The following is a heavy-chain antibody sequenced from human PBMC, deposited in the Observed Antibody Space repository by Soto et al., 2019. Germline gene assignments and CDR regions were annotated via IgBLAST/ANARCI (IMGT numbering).Heavy chain of an antibody. Sequence: ASVKVSCKASGYTFTTYALHWLRQAPGQRLECMGWISSGNGDIKYSEKFQGRVTITRDTSASTASMELSSLSFEDTAVYYCARAYGTSWYANWGQGTLVTVSS. J-gene: IGHJ4*02. V-gene: IGHV1-3*01. CDR1: GYTFTTYA. CDR3: ARAYGTSWYAN. D-gene: IGHD2-2*01. CDR2: ISSGNGDI.